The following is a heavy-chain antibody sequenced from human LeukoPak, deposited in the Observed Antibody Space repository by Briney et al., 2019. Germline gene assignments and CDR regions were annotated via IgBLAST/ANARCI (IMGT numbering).Heavy chain of an antibody. Sequence: GSLRLSCAASGFTFSDYYMSWIRQPPGKGLEWIGEINHSGSTNYNPSLKSRVTISVDTSKNQFSLKLSSVTAADTAVYYCARGYQQFDYWGQGTLVTVSS. J-gene: IGHJ4*02. D-gene: IGHD5-12*01. CDR2: INHSGST. CDR1: GFTFSDYY. V-gene: IGHV4-34*08. CDR3: ARGYQQFDY.